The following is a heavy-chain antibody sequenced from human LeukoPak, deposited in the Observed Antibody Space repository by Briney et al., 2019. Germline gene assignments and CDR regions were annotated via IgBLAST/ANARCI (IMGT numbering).Heavy chain of an antibody. J-gene: IGHJ6*03. CDR1: GLTFSSYA. CDR2: ISGSGGST. Sequence: GGSLRLSCAASGLTFSSYAMSWVRQAPGKGLEWVSAISGSGGSTYYADSVKGRFTISRDNSKNTLYLQMNSLRAEDTAVYYCAKNRQPLTGYYTYYYYYYMDVWGKGTTVTVSS. D-gene: IGHD3-9*01. V-gene: IGHV3-23*01. CDR3: AKNRQPLTGYYTYYYYYYMDV.